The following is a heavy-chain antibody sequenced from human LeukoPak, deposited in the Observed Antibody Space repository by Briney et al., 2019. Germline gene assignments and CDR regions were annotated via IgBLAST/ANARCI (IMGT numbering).Heavy chain of an antibody. CDR1: GFTFSSYA. J-gene: IGHJ4*02. CDR2: ISGSGGST. CDR3: AEGWIVVVHYFDY. V-gene: IGHV3-23*01. D-gene: IGHD3-22*01. Sequence: SGGSLRLSCAASGFTFSSYAMSWVRQAPGKGLEWVSAISGSGGSTYYADSVKGRFTISRDNSKNTLYLQMNSLRAEDTAVYYCAEGWIVVVHYFDYWGQGTLVTVSS.